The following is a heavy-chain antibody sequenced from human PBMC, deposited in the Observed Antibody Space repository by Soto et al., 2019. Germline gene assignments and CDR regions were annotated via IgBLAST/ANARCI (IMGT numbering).Heavy chain of an antibody. V-gene: IGHV4-59*01. Sequence: SETLPLTCTVSGGSIDSYYWTWIRQPPGKGLEWIGNIHYNGNTKYNPSLKSRVTMSVDTSKNQFSLKLISVTAADTAKYFCAREGNLGRWLQPLDFWGQGTLVTVSS. CDR2: IHYNGNT. D-gene: IGHD5-12*01. J-gene: IGHJ4*02. CDR1: GGSIDSYY. CDR3: AREGNLGRWLQPLDF.